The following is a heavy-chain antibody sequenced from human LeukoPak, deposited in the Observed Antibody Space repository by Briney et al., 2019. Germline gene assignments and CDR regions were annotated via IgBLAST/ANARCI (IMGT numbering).Heavy chain of an antibody. V-gene: IGHV3-30*18. CDR3: AKGTSSWWLHTLLNDY. D-gene: IGHD5-12*01. J-gene: IGHJ4*02. CDR2: ISYDGSNK. Sequence: GGSLRLSCAASGFTFSSYGMHWVRQAPGKGLEWVAVISYDGSNKYYADSVKGRFTISRDNSKNTLYLQMNSLRAEDTAVYYCAKGTSSWWLHTLLNDYWVQGTLVTVSS. CDR1: GFTFSSYG.